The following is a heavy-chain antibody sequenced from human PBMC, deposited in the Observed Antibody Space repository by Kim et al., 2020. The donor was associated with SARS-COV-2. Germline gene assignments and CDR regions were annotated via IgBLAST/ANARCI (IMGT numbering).Heavy chain of an antibody. CDR2: LFSDSRT. J-gene: IGHJ5*02. CDR3: ARHDWFDP. CDR1: GFTVSADH. V-gene: IGHV3-53*01. Sequence: GGSLRLSCAASGFTVSADHMSRVRQAPGKGLEWVSLLFSDSRTFYADSVKGRFTISRDDSRNTVYLEMNSLRPEDTAAYYCARHDWFDPWGHGTQVTVSS.